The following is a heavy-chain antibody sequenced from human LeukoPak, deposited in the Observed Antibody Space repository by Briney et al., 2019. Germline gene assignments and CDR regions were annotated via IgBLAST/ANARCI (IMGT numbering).Heavy chain of an antibody. V-gene: IGHV4-39*01. Sequence: ASETLSLTCTVSGGSISSSSYYWGWIRQPPGKGLEWIGSIYYSGSTYYNPSLKSRVTISVDTSENQFSLKLSSVTAADTAVYYCARQVTVGSFFDYWGQGTLVTVSS. CDR1: GGSISSSSYY. CDR3: ARQVTVGSFFDY. J-gene: IGHJ4*02. CDR2: IYYSGST. D-gene: IGHD2-21*02.